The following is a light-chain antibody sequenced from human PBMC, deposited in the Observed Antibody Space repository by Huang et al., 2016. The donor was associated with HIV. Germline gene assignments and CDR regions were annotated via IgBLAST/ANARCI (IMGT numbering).Light chain of an antibody. CDR2: LGS. J-gene: IGKJ2*01. Sequence: DIVMTQFPLSLPVIPEEPASISCRSSQSLLHSNGYNYLDWYVQKPGQSPQLLIYLGSNRASGVPDRFSGSGSGTDFTLKISRVEAEDVGIYYCMQALQTPMFTFDQGTKLEIK. CDR3: MQALQTPMFT. V-gene: IGKV2-28*01. CDR1: QSLLHSNGYNY.